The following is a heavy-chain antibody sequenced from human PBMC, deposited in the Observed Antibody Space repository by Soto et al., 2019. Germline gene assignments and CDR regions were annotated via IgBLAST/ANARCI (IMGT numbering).Heavy chain of an antibody. Sequence: SETLSLTCSVSGGSISSSSYYWGWIRQPPGMGLEWIGSIYYSGTTYYNPSLKSRVTISVGTSRNQFSLKLNSVTAADTAVYYCARNGIRPFYNYYGMDVWGQGTTVTVSS. D-gene: IGHD2-2*02. CDR3: ARNGIRPFYNYYGMDV. CDR2: IYYSGTT. J-gene: IGHJ6*02. V-gene: IGHV4-39*01. CDR1: GGSISSSSYY.